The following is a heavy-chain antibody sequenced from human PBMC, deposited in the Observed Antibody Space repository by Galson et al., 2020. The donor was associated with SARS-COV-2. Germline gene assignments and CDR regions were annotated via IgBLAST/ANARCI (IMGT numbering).Heavy chain of an antibody. Sequence: SQTLSLTCSVSGGSVSSANYYWNWIRQSPGKGLEWIGYIEYTGSTIYNPSLKSRLTISIDRSKNQFSLKLRSATAADTAVYYCARDRGRWAFYFDYWGQGSLVTVSS. CDR3: ARDRGRWAFYFDY. J-gene: IGHJ4*02. CDR2: IEYTGST. D-gene: IGHD1-26*01. CDR1: GGSVSSANYY. V-gene: IGHV4-61*01.